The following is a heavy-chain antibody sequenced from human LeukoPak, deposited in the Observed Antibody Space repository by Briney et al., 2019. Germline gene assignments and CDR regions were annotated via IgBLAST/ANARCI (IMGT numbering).Heavy chain of an antibody. V-gene: IGHV3-7*01. J-gene: IGHJ4*02. Sequence: GGSLRLSCAASAFTFSNYWMSWVRQAPGKGLEWVANIKEDGSEINYVDSVKGRFTISRDNAKNSLYLQMNSLRAEDTAVYYCAREWGPFDYWGQGTLVTVSS. CDR2: IKEDGSEI. CDR1: AFTFSNYW. CDR3: AREWGPFDY. D-gene: IGHD7-27*01.